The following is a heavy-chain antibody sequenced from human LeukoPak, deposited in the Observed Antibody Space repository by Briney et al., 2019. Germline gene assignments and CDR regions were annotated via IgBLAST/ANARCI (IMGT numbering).Heavy chain of an antibody. CDR1: GYTFTSYA. V-gene: IGHV1-3*01. D-gene: IGHD4-17*01. CDR2: INAGNGNT. Sequence: GASVTVSFTASGYTFTSYAMHWVRQAPGQRPEWMGWINAGNGNTKYFQKFQGRVTFTRDTSASTAYMELSSLRSEDTAVYYCAATDLGDYWGQGTLVTVSS. J-gene: IGHJ4*02. CDR3: AATDLGDY.